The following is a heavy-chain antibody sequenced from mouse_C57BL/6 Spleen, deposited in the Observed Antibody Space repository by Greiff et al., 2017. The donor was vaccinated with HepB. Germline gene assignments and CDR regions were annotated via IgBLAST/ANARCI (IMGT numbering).Heavy chain of an antibody. CDR2: IYPGSGST. J-gene: IGHJ2*01. CDR1: GYTFTSYW. V-gene: IGHV1-55*01. CDR3: APYDYDGLYYFDY. Sequence: VKLQQPGAELVKPGASVKMSCKASGYTFTSYWITWVKQRPGQGLEWIGDIYPGSGSTNYNEKFKSKATLTVDTSSSTAYMQLSSLTSEDSAVYYCAPYDYDGLYYFDYWGQGTTLTVSS. D-gene: IGHD2-4*01.